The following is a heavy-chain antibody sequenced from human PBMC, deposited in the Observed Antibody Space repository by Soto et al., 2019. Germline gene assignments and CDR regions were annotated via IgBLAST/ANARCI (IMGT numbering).Heavy chain of an antibody. D-gene: IGHD3-3*01. V-gene: IGHV3-30*03. CDR3: ATDRALLRFLEWLLDDAFDI. Sequence: QVQLVESGGGVVQPGRSLRLSCAASGFTFSSYGMHWVRQAPGKGLEWVAVISYDGSNKYYADSVKGRFTISRDNSKSTLYLQMNSLRAEDTAVYYCATDRALLRFLEWLLDDAFDIWGQGTMVTVSS. J-gene: IGHJ3*02. CDR2: ISYDGSNK. CDR1: GFTFSSYG.